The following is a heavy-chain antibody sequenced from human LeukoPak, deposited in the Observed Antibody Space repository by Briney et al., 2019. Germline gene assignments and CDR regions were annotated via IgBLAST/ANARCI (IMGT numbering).Heavy chain of an antibody. CDR3: ARQTIRPFDY. CDR2: INPTNGGK. J-gene: IGHJ4*02. V-gene: IGHV1-2*02. Sequence: GASVKVSCKTSGYTFTGYYIHWVRQAPVQGLEWMGWINPTNGGKNSAQKFQGRVTMTRDTSISTAYMELSGLTSDDTAIYYCARQTIRPFDYWGQGTLVTVSA. CDR1: GYTFTGYY. D-gene: IGHD3-9*01.